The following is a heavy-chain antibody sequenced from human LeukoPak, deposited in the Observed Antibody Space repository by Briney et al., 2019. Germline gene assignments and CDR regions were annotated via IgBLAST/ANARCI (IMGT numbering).Heavy chain of an antibody. J-gene: IGHJ4*02. CDR2: IYYSGST. V-gene: IGHV4-59*08. D-gene: IGHD1-26*01. CDR1: GGSISSYY. CDR3: ARSFSEKFYFES. Sequence: PSETLSLTCTVSGGSISSYYWSWIRQPPGKGLEWIGYIYYSGSTNYNPSLKSRVTISVDTSKNQVSLYLTSVTAADTAMYFCARSFSEKFYFESWGQGTLVTVSS.